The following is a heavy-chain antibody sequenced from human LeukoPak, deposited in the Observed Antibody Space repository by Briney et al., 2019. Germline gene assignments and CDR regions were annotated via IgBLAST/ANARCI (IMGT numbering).Heavy chain of an antibody. D-gene: IGHD3-10*01. V-gene: IGHV3-20*04. CDR2: INWNGGST. CDR1: GFTFDDYG. Sequence: GGSLRLSCAASGFTFDDYGMSWVRQAPGKGLEWVSGINWNGGSTGYADSVKGRFTISRDNAKNSLYLQMNSLRAEDTALYYYARDWDYYGSGSYYTGFDYSVQGTLVTVSS. CDR3: ARDWDYYGSGSYYTGFDY. J-gene: IGHJ4*02.